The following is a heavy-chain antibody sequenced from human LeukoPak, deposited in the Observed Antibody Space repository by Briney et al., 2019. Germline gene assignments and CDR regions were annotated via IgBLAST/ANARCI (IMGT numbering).Heavy chain of an antibody. CDR3: ARAPNYDFWSGYLDY. CDR2: IYHSGST. V-gene: IGHV4-38-2*02. Sequence: SETLSLTRTVSGYSIRSGDYWGWIRQPPGKGLEWIGNIYHSGSTYYNPSLKSRVIISVDTSKNHFSLKLSSVTAADTAVYYCARAPNYDFWSGYLDYWGQGTLVTVSS. D-gene: IGHD3-3*01. J-gene: IGHJ4*02. CDR1: GYSIRSGDY.